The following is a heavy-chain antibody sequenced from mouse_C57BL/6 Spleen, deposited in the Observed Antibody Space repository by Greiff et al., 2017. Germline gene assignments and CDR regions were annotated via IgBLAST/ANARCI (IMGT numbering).Heavy chain of an antibody. CDR2: IRSKSNNYAT. Sequence: EVKLVESGGGLVQPKGSLKLSCAASGFSFNTYAMNWVRQAPGKGLEWVARIRSKSNNYATYYADSVKDRFTISRDDSETMLYLQMNNLKTEDTAMDDCVRQRGYDYEGFAYWGQGTLVTVSA. CDR3: VRQRGYDYEGFAY. D-gene: IGHD2-4*01. CDR1: GFSFNTYA. J-gene: IGHJ3*01. V-gene: IGHV10-1*01.